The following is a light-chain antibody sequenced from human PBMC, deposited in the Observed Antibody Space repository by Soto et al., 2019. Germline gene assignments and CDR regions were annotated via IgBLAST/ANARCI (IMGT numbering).Light chain of an antibody. Sequence: DIQMTQSPSTLSGSVGDRVTITCRASQTISSWLAWYQQKPGKAPKLLIYDASSLESGVPSRFSGSGSETDFTLTISSLQPEDFATYYCQQTYSFPPTFGQGTKVDIK. CDR3: QQTYSFPPT. J-gene: IGKJ1*01. CDR1: QTISSW. V-gene: IGKV1-5*01. CDR2: DAS.